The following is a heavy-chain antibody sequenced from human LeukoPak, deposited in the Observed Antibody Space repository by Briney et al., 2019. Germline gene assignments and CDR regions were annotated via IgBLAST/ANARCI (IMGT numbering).Heavy chain of an antibody. Sequence: PSETLSLTCAVYGVSFSGYYWSWIRQPPGKGLEWIGEINHSGSTNYNPSLKSRVTISVDTSKNQFSLKLSSVTAADTAVYYCARGTVGESLGRDAFDIWGQGTMVTVSS. V-gene: IGHV4-34*01. CDR1: GVSFSGYY. J-gene: IGHJ3*02. CDR3: ARGTVGESLGRDAFDI. D-gene: IGHD3-10*01. CDR2: INHSGST.